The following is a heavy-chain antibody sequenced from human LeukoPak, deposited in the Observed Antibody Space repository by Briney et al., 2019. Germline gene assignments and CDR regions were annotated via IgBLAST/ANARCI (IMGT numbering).Heavy chain of an antibody. CDR2: TYYRSKWYN. CDR3: AREVVVAATRAPWDHNWFDP. D-gene: IGHD2-15*01. V-gene: IGHV6-1*01. J-gene: IGHJ5*02. CDR1: GDSVSSNSAA. Sequence: SQTLSLTCAISGDSVSSNSAAWNWIRQSPSRGLEWLGRTYYRSKWYNDYAVSVKSRITINPDTSKNQFSLQLNSVTPEDTAVYYCAREVVVAATRAPWDHNWFDPWGQGTLVTVSS.